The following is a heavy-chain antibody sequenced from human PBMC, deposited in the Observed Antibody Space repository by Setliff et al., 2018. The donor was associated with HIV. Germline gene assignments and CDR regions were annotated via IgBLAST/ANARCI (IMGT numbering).Heavy chain of an antibody. CDR2: INPNSGGT. CDR3: ARGKTWLRFLDY. J-gene: IGHJ4*02. CDR1: GYTFTGYY. V-gene: IGHV1-2*06. Sequence: GASVKVSCKASGYTFTGYYMHWVRQAPGQGLEWMGRINPNSGGTNYAQKSQGRVTVTMDTSTSTAYMELRSLKSDDTAVYYCARGKTWLRFLDYWGQGTLVTVSS. D-gene: IGHD5-12*01.